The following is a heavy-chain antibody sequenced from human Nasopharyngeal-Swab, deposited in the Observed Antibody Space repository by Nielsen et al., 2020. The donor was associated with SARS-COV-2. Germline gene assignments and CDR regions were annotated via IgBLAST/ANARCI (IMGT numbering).Heavy chain of an antibody. V-gene: IGHV3-11*01. CDR3: ARGRYYGP. Sequence: GESLKISCAASGFTFSDYYMSWIRQAPGKGPEWVSYICSSGSSGTTIYYADSVKGRFTISRDNAKNSLYLQMDSLRAEDTAVYYCARGRYYGPWGQGTLVTVSS. CDR2: ICSSGSSGTTI. D-gene: IGHD2-21*01. J-gene: IGHJ5*02. CDR1: GFTFSDYY.